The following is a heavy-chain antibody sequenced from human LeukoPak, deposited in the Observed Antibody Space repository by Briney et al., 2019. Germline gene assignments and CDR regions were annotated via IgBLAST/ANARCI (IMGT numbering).Heavy chain of an antibody. CDR3: ARGGMGAAFDY. V-gene: IGHV4-34*01. D-gene: IGHD1-26*01. J-gene: IGHJ4*02. CDR2: INHSGST. CDR1: GGSFSGYY. Sequence: SETLSLTCAVYGGSFSGYYWSWIRQPPEKGLEWIGEINHSGSTNYNPSLKSRVTISVDTSKNQFSLKLSSVTAADTAVYYCARGGMGAAFDYWGQGTLVTVSS.